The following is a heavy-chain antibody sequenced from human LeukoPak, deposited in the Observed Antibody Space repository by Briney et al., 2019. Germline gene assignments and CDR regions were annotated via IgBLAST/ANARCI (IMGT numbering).Heavy chain of an antibody. V-gene: IGHV4-61*01. CDR2: IYYSGST. CDR3: AREPLRAESRWFDP. D-gene: IGHD1-26*01. J-gene: IGHJ5*02. Sequence: PSGTLSLTCTVSGGSVSSGSYYWSWIRQPPGKGLEWIGYIYYSGSTNYNPSLKSRVTISVDTSKNQFSLKLSSVTAADTAVYYCAREPLRAESRWFDPWGQGTLVTVSS. CDR1: GGSVSSGSYY.